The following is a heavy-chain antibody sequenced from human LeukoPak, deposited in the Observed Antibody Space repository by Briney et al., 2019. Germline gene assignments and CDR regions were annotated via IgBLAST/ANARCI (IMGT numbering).Heavy chain of an antibody. CDR1: GFSFSISA. J-gene: IGHJ4*02. Sequence: PGGSLRLSCSASGFSFSISAMHWVRQAPGKGLQYVSVISGNGLTTSYADSVKGRFTISRDNSNNMVYLQMNSLRTEDTAVYYCAHRHRESSVWYSLENWGQGTLVTVSS. CDR2: ISGNGLTT. CDR3: AHRHRESSVWYSLEN. D-gene: IGHD6-19*01. V-gene: IGHV3-64*04.